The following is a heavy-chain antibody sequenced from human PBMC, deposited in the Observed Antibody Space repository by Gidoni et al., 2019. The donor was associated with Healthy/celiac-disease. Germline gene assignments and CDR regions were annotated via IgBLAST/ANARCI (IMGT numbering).Heavy chain of an antibody. V-gene: IGHV3-21*01. CDR1: GFTFSSYS. CDR3: ARGADYDYIWGSSTGY. D-gene: IGHD3-16*01. J-gene: IGHJ4*02. Sequence: EVQLVESGGGLVKPGGSLRLSCAASGFTFSSYSMNWVRQAPGKGLEWVSSISSSSSYIYYADSVKGRFTISRDNAKNSLYLQMNSLRAEDTAVYYCARGADYDYIWGSSTGYWGQGTLVTVSS. CDR2: ISSSSSYI.